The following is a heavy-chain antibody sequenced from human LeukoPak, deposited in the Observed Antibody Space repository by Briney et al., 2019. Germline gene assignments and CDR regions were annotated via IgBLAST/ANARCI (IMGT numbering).Heavy chain of an antibody. CDR3: ARKEPYYYDSSGYYAGYFDY. Sequence: GASVKVSCKASGYTFTSYYMHWVRQAPGQGLEWMGIINPSGGSTSYAQKFQGRVTMTRDTSTSTVYMELSSLRSEDTAVYYCARKEPYYYDSSGYYAGYFDYWGQGTLVTVPS. V-gene: IGHV1-46*01. CDR1: GYTFTSYY. J-gene: IGHJ4*02. CDR2: INPSGGST. D-gene: IGHD3-22*01.